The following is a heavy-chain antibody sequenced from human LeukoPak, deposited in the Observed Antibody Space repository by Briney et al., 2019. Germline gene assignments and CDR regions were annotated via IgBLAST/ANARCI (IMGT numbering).Heavy chain of an antibody. CDR3: ASAREYCGSAECYEYFQH. D-gene: IGHD2-21*01. CDR2: IYSGGST. J-gene: IGHJ1*01. Sequence: GGSLRLSCAASGFTFSSYCMSWARQSPGKGLEWVSVIYSGGSTYNADSVNGRFTVSRDNSRNTLFLQMNNLRAEDTALYFCASAREYCGSAECYEYFQHWGQGTLVIVSS. CDR1: GFTFSSYC. V-gene: IGHV3-53*01.